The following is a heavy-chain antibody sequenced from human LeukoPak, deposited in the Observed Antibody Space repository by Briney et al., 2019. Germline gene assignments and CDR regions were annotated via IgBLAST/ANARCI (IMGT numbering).Heavy chain of an antibody. CDR2: IFHGGDT. J-gene: IGHJ3*02. Sequence: SETLSLTCAVSGASITDNNWWSWVRQAPGGGLEFIAEIFHGGDTKYNPSLKSRVTISVDKSKNQMFLKLSSVTAADTAVYYCAGTVGANTQRRAFDIWGQGTMVTVSS. D-gene: IGHD1-26*01. CDR1: GASITDNNW. CDR3: AGTVGANTQRRAFDI. V-gene: IGHV4-4*02.